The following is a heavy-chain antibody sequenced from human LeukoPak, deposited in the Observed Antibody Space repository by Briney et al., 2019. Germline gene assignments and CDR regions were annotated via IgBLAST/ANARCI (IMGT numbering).Heavy chain of an antibody. V-gene: IGHV3-21*04. CDR2: ISSSSSYI. J-gene: IGHJ4*02. CDR1: GFTFSSYS. D-gene: IGHD5-12*01. CDR3: AKVGMVATYDY. Sequence: GGSLRLSCAASGFTFSSYSMNWVRQAPGKGLEWVSSISSSSSYIYYADSVKGRFTISRDNSKNTLYLQMNSLRAEDTAVYYCAKVGMVATYDYWGQGTLVTVSS.